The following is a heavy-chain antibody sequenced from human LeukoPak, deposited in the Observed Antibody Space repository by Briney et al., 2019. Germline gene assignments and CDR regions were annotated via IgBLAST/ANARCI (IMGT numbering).Heavy chain of an antibody. CDR1: GGSFSGYY. D-gene: IGHD6-13*01. Sequence: SETLSLTCAVYGGSFSGYYWSWIRQPPGKGLEWIGEINHSGSTNYNPSLKSRVTISVDTSKNQFSLKLSSVTAADTAVCYCARSGRAAGTYSYSASNWFDPWGQGTLVTVSS. V-gene: IGHV4-34*01. CDR3: ARSGRAAGTYSYSASNWFDP. J-gene: IGHJ5*02. CDR2: INHSGST.